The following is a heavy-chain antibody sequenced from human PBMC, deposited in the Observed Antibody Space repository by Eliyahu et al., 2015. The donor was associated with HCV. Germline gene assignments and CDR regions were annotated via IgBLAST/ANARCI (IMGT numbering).Heavy chain of an antibody. D-gene: IGHD3-22*01. J-gene: IGHJ4*02. CDR1: GFTFSSXA. V-gene: IGHV3-23*01. Sequence: EVQVLXSGGXLVQPGGSLXLSCAASGFTFSSXAMSWVRQAPGKGLEWVSSISGSGGXTYYADSVKGRFTISRDNSKNTLYLQMNSLRAEDTAVYYCVIGSGYVDYWGQGTLVTVSS. CDR3: VIGSGYVDY. CDR2: ISGSGGXT.